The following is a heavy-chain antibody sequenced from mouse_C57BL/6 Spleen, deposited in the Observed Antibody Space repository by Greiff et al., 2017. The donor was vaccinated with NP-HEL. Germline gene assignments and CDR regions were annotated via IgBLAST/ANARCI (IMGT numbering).Heavy chain of an antibody. J-gene: IGHJ3*01. D-gene: IGHD1-1*01. CDR1: GYTFTSYW. CDR3: AREDYGSSSAWFAY. V-gene: IGHV1-55*01. CDR2: IYPGSGST. Sequence: VQLQQPGAELVKPGASVKMSCKASGYTFTSYWITWVKQRPGQGLEWIGDIYPGSGSTNYNEKFKSKATLTADKSSSTAYMELRSLTAEDSAVYFCAREDYGSSSAWFAYWGQGTLVTVSA.